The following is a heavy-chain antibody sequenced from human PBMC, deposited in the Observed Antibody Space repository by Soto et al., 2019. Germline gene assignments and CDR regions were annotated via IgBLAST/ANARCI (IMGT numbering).Heavy chain of an antibody. V-gene: IGHV3-23*01. CDR3: AKDHLETTVTTPSY. CDR2: ISGSGHNT. CDR1: GFSFIDFA. Sequence: EVQLLESGGGLVQRGESLRLSCAASGFSFIDFAMSWVRQAPGKGLEWVSAISGSGHNTYYTESLKGRFTISRDNSKNTLYLQMDSLRAEDTAMYYCAKDHLETTVTTPSYWGQGTLVTVSS. D-gene: IGHD4-17*01. J-gene: IGHJ4*02.